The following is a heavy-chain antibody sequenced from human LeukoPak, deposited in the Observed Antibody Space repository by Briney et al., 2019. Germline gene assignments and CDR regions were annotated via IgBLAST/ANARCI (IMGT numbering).Heavy chain of an antibody. D-gene: IGHD5-24*01. J-gene: IGHJ4*02. CDR2: ISYDGSNK. Sequence: SLRLSCAASGFTFSSYAMHWVRQAPGKGLEWVAVISYDGSNKYYADSVKGRFTISRDNSKNTLYLQMNSLRAEDTAVYYCARGAGYNYPYYFDYWGQGTLVTVSS. CDR3: ARGAGYNYPYYFDY. CDR1: GFTFSSYA. V-gene: IGHV3-30*14.